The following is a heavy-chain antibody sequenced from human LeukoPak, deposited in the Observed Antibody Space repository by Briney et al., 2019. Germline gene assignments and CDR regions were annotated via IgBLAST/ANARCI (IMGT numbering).Heavy chain of an antibody. V-gene: IGHV4-30-4*01. CDR2: IHYSGNT. CDR3: ARVGANYYGSGSFLDI. D-gene: IGHD3-10*01. J-gene: IGHJ3*02. CDR1: GGSINSVDYF. Sequence: SETLSLTCTVSGGSINSVDYFWTWIRQPPGKGLEWIGNIHYSGNTHYSPSLRSRITISIDTSRAQFSLTLSSVTAADTAVYYCARVGANYYGSGSFLDIWGQGTKVTVSS.